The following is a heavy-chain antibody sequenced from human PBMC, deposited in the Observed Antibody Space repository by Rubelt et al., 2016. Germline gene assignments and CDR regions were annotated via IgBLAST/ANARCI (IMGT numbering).Heavy chain of an antibody. CDR3: ARGSVVAATLDWFDP. J-gene: IGHJ5*02. D-gene: IGHD2-15*01. V-gene: IGHV4-31*03. CDR1: GGSISSGGYY. CDR2: IYYSGST. Sequence: QVQLQESGPGLVKPSQTLSLTCTVSGGSISSGGYYWSWIRQHPGKGLEWIGYIYYSGSTYYNPSLKSRVTISVDTSKNQLSLKLSSGTAADTAVYYCARGSVVAATLDWFDPWGQGTLVTVSS.